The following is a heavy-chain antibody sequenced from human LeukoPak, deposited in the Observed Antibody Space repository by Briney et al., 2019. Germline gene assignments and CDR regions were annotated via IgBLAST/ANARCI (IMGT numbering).Heavy chain of an antibody. Sequence: GASVKVSCKASGYMFSTYGISWVRQAPGQGLEWMGWISAYNDNTNFAQKFQGRATMTTDTSTSTVYMELRSLRSDDTAVYYCARNPLWGATVGYYFDYWGQGTLVTVSS. D-gene: IGHD3-16*01. J-gene: IGHJ4*02. CDR3: ARNPLWGATVGYYFDY. V-gene: IGHV1-18*01. CDR2: ISAYNDNT. CDR1: GYMFSTYG.